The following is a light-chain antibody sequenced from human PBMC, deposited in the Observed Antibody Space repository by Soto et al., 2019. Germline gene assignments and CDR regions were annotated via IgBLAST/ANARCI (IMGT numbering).Light chain of an antibody. CDR2: DAS. CDR3: QQRARWPST. Sequence: EVVLTPSAGTVSLSPGERATLYCRASQSVSSSYLAWYQQKPGQAPRLLIYDASNRATGIPARFSGSGSATDFTLTISSLEPEDFAVYYCQQRARWPSTFGPGTKVDIK. CDR1: QSVSSSY. V-gene: IGKV3-11*01. J-gene: IGKJ2*02.